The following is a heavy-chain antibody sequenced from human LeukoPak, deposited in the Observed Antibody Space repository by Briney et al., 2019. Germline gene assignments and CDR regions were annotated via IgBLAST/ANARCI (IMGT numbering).Heavy chain of an antibody. D-gene: IGHD3-10*01. CDR2: IYTSGST. CDR1: GGSISSYY. CDR3: ARSSGRRFPFGY. V-gene: IGHV4-4*07. Sequence: SETLSLTRTVSGGSISSYYWSWIRQPAGKGLEWIGRIYTSGSTNYNPSLKSRVTMTVDTSKNQFSLKLGSVTAADTAVYYCARSSGRRFPFGYWGQGTLVTVSS. J-gene: IGHJ4*02.